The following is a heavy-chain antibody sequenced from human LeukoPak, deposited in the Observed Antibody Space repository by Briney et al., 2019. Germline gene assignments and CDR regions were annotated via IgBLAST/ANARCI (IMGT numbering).Heavy chain of an antibody. J-gene: IGHJ4*02. V-gene: IGHV1-2*02. CDR3: STEDKYCTTPNCGAY. D-gene: IGHD2-8*01. CDR2: IIPHSGGT. CDR1: GYTLTDYY. Sequence: ASVTVSCKASGYTLTDYYIHWVRQAPGQDLEWMGFIIPHSGGTTYEQRFQGRVTMTRDMSIGTFYMELSSPRSDDTAVYYCSTEDKYCTTPNCGAYWGQGTLVTVSS.